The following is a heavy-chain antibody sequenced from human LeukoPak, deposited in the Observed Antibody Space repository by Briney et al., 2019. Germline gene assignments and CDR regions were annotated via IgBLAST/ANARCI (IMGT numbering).Heavy chain of an antibody. Sequence: QSGGSLRLPCAASGFTFDDYAMHWVRQAPGKGLEWVSGISWNSGSIGYADSVKGRFTISRDNAKNSLYLQMNSPRAEDTAVYYCARVLYCSSTSCYREGSLLPDDYWGQGTLVTVSS. CDR1: GFTFDDYA. CDR2: ISWNSGSI. CDR3: ARVLYCSSTSCYREGSLLPDDY. V-gene: IGHV3-9*01. D-gene: IGHD2-2*01. J-gene: IGHJ4*02.